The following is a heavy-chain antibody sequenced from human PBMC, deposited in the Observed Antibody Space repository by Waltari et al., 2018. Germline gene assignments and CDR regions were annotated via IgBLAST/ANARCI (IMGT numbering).Heavy chain of an antibody. J-gene: IGHJ4*02. CDR2: MIPSSGVT. CDR1: GYPFTDYY. V-gene: IGHV1-2*02. Sequence: QVQLVQSGAAVKKPGASVKVSCQASGYPFTDYYIHCLRQAPGPGPEWQRRAPGHGPEWMGWMIPSSGVTNYAQNFDGRVTMTRDTSSSTAYMELVRLKSDDTAVYYCARDLQFGGNSRWKFDYWGQGTLVSVSS. CDR3: ARDLQFGGNSRWKFDY. D-gene: IGHD1-1*01.